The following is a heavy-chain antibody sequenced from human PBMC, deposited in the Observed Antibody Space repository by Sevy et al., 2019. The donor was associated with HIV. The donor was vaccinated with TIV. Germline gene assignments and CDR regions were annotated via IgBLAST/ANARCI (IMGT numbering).Heavy chain of an antibody. J-gene: IGHJ6*02. V-gene: IGHV1-18*01. CDR3: ARAPTSIVRGRTVYYGLDV. CDR1: GDTFTSYG. CDR2: VTVYNGNP. D-gene: IGHD1-26*01. Sequence: ASVKVSCKASGDTFTSYGISWVRQAPGQGLEWMGWVTVYNGNPNYALKFQDRLILTTDTSTSTAYMELRSLRSDDTAVYYCARAPTSIVRGRTVYYGLDVWGQGTTVTVSS.